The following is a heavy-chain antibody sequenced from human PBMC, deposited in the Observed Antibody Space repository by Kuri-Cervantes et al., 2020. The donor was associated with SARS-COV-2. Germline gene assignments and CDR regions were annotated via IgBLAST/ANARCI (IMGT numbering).Heavy chain of an antibody. V-gene: IGHV3-73*01. D-gene: IGHD2-15*01. CDR3: TSGSCSGGRCYYSFDY. CDR1: GFTFSGSA. J-gene: IGHJ4*02. Sequence: LSLTCAASGFTFSGSAIHWVRQASGKGLEWVGRIRSKPNNYATAYTASVKGRFTISRDDSENTAYLQMNSLKTEDTAVYFCTSGSCSGGRCYYSFDYWGQGTRVTVSS. CDR2: IRSKPNNYAT.